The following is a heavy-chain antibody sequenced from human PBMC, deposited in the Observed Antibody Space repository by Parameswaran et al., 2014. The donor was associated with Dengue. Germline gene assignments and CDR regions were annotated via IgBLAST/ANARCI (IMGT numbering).Heavy chain of an antibody. D-gene: IGHD3-22*01. CDR3: ARDRARYYYEGDYNGAFDI. Sequence: RWIRQPPGKGLEWIGYIYHSGSTYYNPSLKSRVTISVDRSKNQFSLKLSSVTAADTAVYYCARDRARYYYEGDYNGAFDIWGQGTMVTVSS. CDR2: IYHSGST. V-gene: IGHV4-30-2*01. J-gene: IGHJ3*02.